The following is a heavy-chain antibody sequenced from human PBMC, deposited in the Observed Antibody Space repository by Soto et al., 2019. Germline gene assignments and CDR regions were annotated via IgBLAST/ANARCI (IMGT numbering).Heavy chain of an antibody. Sequence: SETLSLTCAVYGGSFSGYYWSWIRQPPGKGLEWIGEINHSGSTNYNPSLKSRVTISVDTSKNQLSLRLSSVTAADTAVYYCARAEGPQRFTKGYYGMDVWGQGTTVTVSS. CDR1: GGSFSGYY. CDR2: INHSGST. D-gene: IGHD2-2*01. CDR3: ARAEGPQRFTKGYYGMDV. J-gene: IGHJ6*02. V-gene: IGHV4-34*01.